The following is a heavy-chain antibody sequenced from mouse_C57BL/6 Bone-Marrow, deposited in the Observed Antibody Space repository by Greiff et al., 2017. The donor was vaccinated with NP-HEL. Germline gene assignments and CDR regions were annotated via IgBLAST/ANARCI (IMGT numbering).Heavy chain of an antibody. Sequence: QVTLKVCGPGILQSSQTLSLTCSFSGFSLSTSGMGVSWIRQPSGKGLEWLAHIYWDDDKRYNPSLKSRLTISKDTSRNQVFLKITSVDTADTATYYCAVYYYGPYYAMDYWGQGTSVTVSS. D-gene: IGHD1-1*01. CDR3: AVYYYGPYYAMDY. J-gene: IGHJ4*01. CDR2: IYWDDDK. V-gene: IGHV8-12*01. CDR1: GFSLSTSGMG.